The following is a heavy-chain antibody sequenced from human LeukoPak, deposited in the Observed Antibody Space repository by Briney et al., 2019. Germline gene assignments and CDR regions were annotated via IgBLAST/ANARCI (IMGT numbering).Heavy chain of an antibody. CDR3: ARDQISMNAFDM. J-gene: IGHJ3*02. V-gene: IGHV4-59*11. CDR2: ISYIGST. CDR1: DASISGHY. D-gene: IGHD2-8*01. Sequence: SETLSLACTVSDASISGHYLTWIRQPPGKGLEWIGYISYIGSTNYNPSLKSRVTISVDTSKDQFSLKLSSVTAADTAVYYCARDQISMNAFDMWGQGTMVTVSS.